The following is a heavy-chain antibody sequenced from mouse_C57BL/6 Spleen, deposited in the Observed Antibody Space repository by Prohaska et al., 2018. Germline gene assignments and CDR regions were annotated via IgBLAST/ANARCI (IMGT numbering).Heavy chain of an antibody. D-gene: IGHD2-4*01. J-gene: IGHJ3*01. CDR1: GYTFTSYW. V-gene: IGHV1-64*01. Sequence: QVQLQQPGAELVKPGASVKLSCKASGYTFTSYWMHWVKQRPGQGIEWIGMIHPKIGSNNYNEKFKSKDTLTVDKSSSTAYMQRSSLTSEDSAVYYCAREYDYGGFAYWGQGTLVTVSA. CDR3: AREYDYGGFAY. CDR2: IHPKIGSN.